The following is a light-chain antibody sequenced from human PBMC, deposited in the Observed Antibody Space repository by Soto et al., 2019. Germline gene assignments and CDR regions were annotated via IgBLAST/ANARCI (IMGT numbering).Light chain of an antibody. V-gene: IGKV1-5*03. CDR2: KAS. Sequence: DIQMTPSPFTLSASVGARATITGRASPIISSWMAWYQQNPGKSPKILIYKASSLESGVPSRFSGSGSGTDFTLTTTSLQSDDFAVYYCQKYNNWPPWTLGQGTKVDIK. CDR1: PIISSW. J-gene: IGKJ1*01. CDR3: QKYNNWPPWT.